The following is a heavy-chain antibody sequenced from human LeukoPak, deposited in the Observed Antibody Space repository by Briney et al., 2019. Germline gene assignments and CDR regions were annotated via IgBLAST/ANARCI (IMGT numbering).Heavy chain of an antibody. J-gene: IGHJ4*02. CDR1: GFTFSNYA. D-gene: IGHD6-13*01. Sequence: GGSLRLSCAASGFTFSNYAMHWVRQAPGKGLEYVSAISSNGGSTYYANSVKGRFTISRDNSKNTLYLQMGSLRAEDMAVYYCAREGQQLVQDYWGQGTLVTVSS. V-gene: IGHV3-64*01. CDR2: ISSNGGST. CDR3: AREGQQLVQDY.